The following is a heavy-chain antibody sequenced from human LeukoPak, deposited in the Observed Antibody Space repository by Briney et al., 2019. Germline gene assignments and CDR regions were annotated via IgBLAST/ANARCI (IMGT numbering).Heavy chain of an antibody. Sequence: SETLSLTCTVSDASISSSSYYWGWIRQPPGKGLEWIGSIYYSGSTYYNPSLQSRVTISVDTSKNQFSLKLSSVTAADTAVYYCARGYSSGWLVNYWGQGTLVTVSS. V-gene: IGHV4-39*01. CDR1: DASISSSSYY. D-gene: IGHD6-19*01. J-gene: IGHJ4*02. CDR2: IYYSGST. CDR3: ARGYSSGWLVNY.